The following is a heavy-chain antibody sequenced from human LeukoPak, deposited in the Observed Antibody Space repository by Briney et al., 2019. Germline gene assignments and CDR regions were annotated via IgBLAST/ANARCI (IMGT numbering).Heavy chain of an antibody. Sequence: ASVKVSCKASGYTFTSYYMHWVRQAPGQGLEWMGIINPSGGSTSYAQKFQGRVTMTRDTSTSTVYMELSSLRSGDTAVYYCARGNDLLIAVAEYGMDVWGQGTTVTVSS. D-gene: IGHD6-19*01. CDR1: GYTFTSYY. CDR2: INPSGGST. CDR3: ARGNDLLIAVAEYGMDV. J-gene: IGHJ6*02. V-gene: IGHV1-46*01.